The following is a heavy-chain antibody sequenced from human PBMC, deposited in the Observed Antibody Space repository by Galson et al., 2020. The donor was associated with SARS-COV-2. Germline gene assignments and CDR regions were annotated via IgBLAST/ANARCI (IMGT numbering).Heavy chain of an antibody. CDR3: ARIRPKAVGTTYWYFDL. D-gene: IGHD6-13*01. CDR2: IDWDDDK. V-gene: IGHV2-70*17. J-gene: IGHJ2*01. Sequence: ESGPTLVKPTQTLTLTCTFSGFSLSTSGMCVSWIRQPPGKALEWLARIDWDDDKFYSTSLKTRLTIPKDTSKNQVVLTMTNMDPVDTATYYCARIRPKAVGTTYWYFDLWGRGTLVTVSS. CDR1: GFSLSTSGMC.